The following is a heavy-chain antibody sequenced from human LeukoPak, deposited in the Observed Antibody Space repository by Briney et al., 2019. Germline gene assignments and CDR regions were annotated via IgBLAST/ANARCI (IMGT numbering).Heavy chain of an antibody. CDR2: ITDSGGST. V-gene: IGHV3-23*01. J-gene: IGHJ3*02. CDR3: ARVMGGYCSSTSCPDAFDI. CDR1: GFAFSNYG. Sequence: PGGSLRLSCAASGFAFSNYGMSWVRQAPGKGLEWVSVITDSGGSTYYADSVKGRFTISRDNSKNTLYLQMNSLRAEDTAVYYCARVMGGYCSSTSCPDAFDIWGQGTMVTVSS. D-gene: IGHD2-2*01.